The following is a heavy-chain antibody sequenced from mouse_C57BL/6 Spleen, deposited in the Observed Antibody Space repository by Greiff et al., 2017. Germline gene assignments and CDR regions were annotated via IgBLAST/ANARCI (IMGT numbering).Heavy chain of an antibody. Sequence: EVQLQQSGPGLVKPSQSLSLTCSVTGYSITSGYYWNWIRQFPGNKLEWMGYISYDGSNNYNPSLKNRISITRDTSKNQFFLKLDSVTTEDTATDYCARDDYSKGYCEVWGTGTTVTVAS. J-gene: IGHJ1*03. CDR1: GYSITSGYY. CDR2: ISYDGSN. D-gene: IGHD2-5*01. CDR3: ARDDYSKGYCEV. V-gene: IGHV3-6*01.